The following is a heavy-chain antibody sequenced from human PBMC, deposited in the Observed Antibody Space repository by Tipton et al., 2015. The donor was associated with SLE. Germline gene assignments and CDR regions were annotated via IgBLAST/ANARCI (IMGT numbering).Heavy chain of an antibody. V-gene: IGHV4-59*12. CDR2: ISDGGGT. CDR3: AREALRPFGEVIIYFDS. CDR1: GGSISSNY. Sequence: TLSLTCSVSGGSISSNYWIWIRQPPGKGLEWIGYISDGGGTNYNPSLKSRVTVSVDTSKNQFSLKLSSVTAADTATYYCAREALRPFGEVIIYFDSWGQGMLVTVSS. D-gene: IGHD3-16*02. J-gene: IGHJ4*02.